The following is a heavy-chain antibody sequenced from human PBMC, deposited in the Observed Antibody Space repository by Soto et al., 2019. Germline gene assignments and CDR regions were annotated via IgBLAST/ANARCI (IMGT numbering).Heavy chain of an antibody. CDR1: GLTFSNYA. CDR3: SKADSGYRYSDTYYFDY. V-gene: IGHV3-23*01. CDR2: ISGSGGST. Sequence: GGSLRLSCAASGLTFSNYAMSWVRQAPGKGLEWVSAISGSGGSTHYADSVKGRFTISRDNSKNKLYLQMNSLRAEDTATYFCSKADSGYRYSDTYYFDYWGQGALVTVSS. J-gene: IGHJ4*02. D-gene: IGHD2-15*01.